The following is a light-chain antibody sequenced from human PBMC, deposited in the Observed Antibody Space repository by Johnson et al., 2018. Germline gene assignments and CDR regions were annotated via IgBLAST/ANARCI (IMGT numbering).Light chain of an antibody. CDR2: ENN. Sequence: QSVLTQPPSVSAAPGQKVTISCSGSSSNIGNNYVSWYQQLPGTAPKLLIYENNKRPSGIPDRFSGSKSGTSATLGITGLQTGDEADYYCGTRDRCLSAGNVFGPGTKVTVL. J-gene: IGLJ1*01. CDR3: GTRDRCLSAGNV. CDR1: SSNIGNNY. V-gene: IGLV1-51*02.